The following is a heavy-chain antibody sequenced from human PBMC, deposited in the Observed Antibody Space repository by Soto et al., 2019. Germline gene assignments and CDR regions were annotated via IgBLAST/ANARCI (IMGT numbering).Heavy chain of an antibody. V-gene: IGHV4-34*01. D-gene: IGHD2-21*01. J-gene: IGHJ4*02. CDR3: ARDKIPGLFDY. CDR1: GGSFSGYY. CDR2: INHSGST. Sequence: SETLSLTCAVYGGSFSGYYWTWIRQPPGTGLEWIGEINHSGSTNYNPSLKSRVTISVDTSKNQFSLKLTSVTAADTAVYYCARDKIPGLFDYWGQGTLVTVST.